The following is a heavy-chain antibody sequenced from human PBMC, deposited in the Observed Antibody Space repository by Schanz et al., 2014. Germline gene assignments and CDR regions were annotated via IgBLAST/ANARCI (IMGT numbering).Heavy chain of an antibody. CDR2: ISWNSGSV. CDR3: AKDDTQVNGMDV. CDR1: GFTFDNYA. V-gene: IGHV3-9*01. Sequence: EVQLVESGGGLVQPGRSLRLSCAASGFTFDNYAMHWVRQAPGKGLEWVSSISWNSGSVAYADSVKGRFTISRDDAKNSLYLQMNSLRVEDTAVYYCAKDDTQVNGMDVWGQGTTVTVSS. J-gene: IGHJ6*02.